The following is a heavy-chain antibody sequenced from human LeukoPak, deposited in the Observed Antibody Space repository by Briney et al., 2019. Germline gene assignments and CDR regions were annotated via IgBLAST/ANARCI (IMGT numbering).Heavy chain of an antibody. CDR3: ARDMLQPGVFDY. CDR2: IIPILGIA. CDR1: GGTFSSYA. V-gene: IGHV1-69*04. J-gene: IGHJ4*02. Sequence: SVKVSCKASGGTFSSYAISWVRQAPGQGLEWMERIIPILGIANYAQKFQGRVTITADKSTSTAYMELSSLRSEDTAMYYCARDMLQPGVFDYWGQGTLVTVSS. D-gene: IGHD2-8*01.